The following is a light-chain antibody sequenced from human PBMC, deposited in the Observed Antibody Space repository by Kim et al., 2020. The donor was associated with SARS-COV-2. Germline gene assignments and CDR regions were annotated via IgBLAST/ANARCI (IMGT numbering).Light chain of an antibody. V-gene: IGLV2-14*03. Sequence: QSALTQPASVSGSPGQSITISCTGTSSDVGGYNYVSWYQQHPGKAPKLMIYDVSNRPSGVSNRFSGSKSGKTASLTISGLQAEDEADYYCSSYISTITVVFGGGTQLTVL. J-gene: IGLJ2*01. CDR2: DVS. CDR3: SSYISTITVV. CDR1: SSDVGGYNY.